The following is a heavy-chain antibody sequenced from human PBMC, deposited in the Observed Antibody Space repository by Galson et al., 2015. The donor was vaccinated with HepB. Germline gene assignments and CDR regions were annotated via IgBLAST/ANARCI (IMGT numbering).Heavy chain of an antibody. CDR3: AKVAMLGATPHYFDY. V-gene: IGHV3-23*01. Sequence: LRLSCAASGFTFTRYTMGWVRQAPGKGLKWVSSLSVNGDISYYADSVKGRFTISRDNSKKMVYLQMNGLRAEDTAVYYCAKVAMLGATPHYFDYLGQGTLVTVSS. CDR1: GFTFTRYT. CDR2: LSVNGDIS. J-gene: IGHJ4*02. D-gene: IGHD3-16*01.